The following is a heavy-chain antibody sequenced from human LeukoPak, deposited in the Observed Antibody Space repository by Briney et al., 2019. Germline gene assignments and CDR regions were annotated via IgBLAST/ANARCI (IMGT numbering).Heavy chain of an antibody. CDR1: GGSVSSGNYY. D-gene: IGHD5-18*01. Sequence: PSETLSLTCTVSGGSVSSGNYYWSWIRQPPGKGLEWIGNIRYSGNTKYNPPLKSRVTISVDTSKNQFSLKLSSVTAADTAVYYCARLAHGYGFDYWGQGTLVTVSS. CDR3: ARLAHGYGFDY. CDR2: IRYSGNT. J-gene: IGHJ4*02. V-gene: IGHV4-61*01.